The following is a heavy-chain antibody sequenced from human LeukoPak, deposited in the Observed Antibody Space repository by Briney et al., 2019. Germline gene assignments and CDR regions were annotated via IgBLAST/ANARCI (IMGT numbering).Heavy chain of an antibody. V-gene: IGHV1-8*01. J-gene: IGHJ5*02. CDR2: MNPNSGDT. Sequence: ASVKVSCKASGYIFTSYDIIWVRQATGQGLEWMGLMNPNSGDTGYAQKFQGRVTLTRNTSISTAYMELSSLRSEDTAVYYCARDLAVAGRDNWFDPWGQGTLVTVSS. D-gene: IGHD6-19*01. CDR3: ARDLAVAGRDNWFDP. CDR1: GYIFTSYD.